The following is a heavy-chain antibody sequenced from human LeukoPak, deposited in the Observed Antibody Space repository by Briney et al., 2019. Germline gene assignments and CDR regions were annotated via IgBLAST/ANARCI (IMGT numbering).Heavy chain of an antibody. D-gene: IGHD4-23*01. CDR1: GGSISSGSYY. V-gene: IGHV4-61*02. J-gene: IGHJ4*02. CDR3: ASTTVVTPATFDY. Sequence: SETLSLTCTVSGGSISSGSYYWSWIRQPAGKGLEWIGRIYTSGSTHYNPSLKSRVTISVDTSKNQFSLKLSSVTAADTAVYYCASTTVVTPATFDYWGQGTLVTVSS. CDR2: IYTSGST.